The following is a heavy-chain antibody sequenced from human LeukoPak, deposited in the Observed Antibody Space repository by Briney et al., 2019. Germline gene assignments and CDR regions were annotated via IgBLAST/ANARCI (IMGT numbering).Heavy chain of an antibody. D-gene: IGHD2-21*01. Sequence: EGSLRLSYAVSGFTSSCSWMHWDRQAPGKGLVWVSRINTDGSSTTYADSVEGRFTISRDNAKNTLYLQMNSLRAEDTAVYYCARECQGSLSHGIHVWGQGTTVTVSS. V-gene: IGHV3-74*03. J-gene: IGHJ6*01. CDR2: INTDGSST. CDR3: ARECQGSLSHGIHV. CDR1: GFTSSCSW.